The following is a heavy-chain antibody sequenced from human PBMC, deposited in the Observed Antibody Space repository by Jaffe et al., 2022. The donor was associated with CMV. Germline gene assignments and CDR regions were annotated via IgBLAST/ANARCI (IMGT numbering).Heavy chain of an antibody. CDR3: AGMIDTAMVFDY. CDR2: IFPDDSDT. J-gene: IGHJ4*02. CDR1: GYRFARYW. D-gene: IGHD5-18*01. Sequence: EVQLVQSGAEVKKPGESLKISCKASGYRFARYWIGWVRQMPGKGLEWMGIIFPDDSDTIYSPSFEGHVTISVDKSISTAYVQWSSLKASDTAIYYCAGMIDTAMVFDYWGPGTLVTVSS. V-gene: IGHV5-51*01.